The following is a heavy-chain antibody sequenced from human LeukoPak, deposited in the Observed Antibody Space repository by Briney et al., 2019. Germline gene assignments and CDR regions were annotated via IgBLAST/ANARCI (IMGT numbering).Heavy chain of an antibody. CDR2: ISYDGNDK. CDR1: GFTLSTYG. D-gene: IGHD3-3*01. Sequence: PGRSLRLSCAASGFTLSTYGMHWVRQAPGKGLEWVAVISYDGNDKYYADSVKGRFTISRDNSKNTLSLQMSSLRADDTAVYYCAKVGFATYDYWGQGTLVTVSS. CDR3: AKVGFATYDY. V-gene: IGHV3-30*18. J-gene: IGHJ4*02.